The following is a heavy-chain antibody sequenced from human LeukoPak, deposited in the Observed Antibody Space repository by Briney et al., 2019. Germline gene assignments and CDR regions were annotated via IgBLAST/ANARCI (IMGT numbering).Heavy chain of an antibody. D-gene: IGHD2-15*01. V-gene: IGHV4-59*08. CDR3: ARTEGYCSGGSCYSFDP. Sequence: PSETLSLTCTVSGGSISSHYWSWIRQPPGKGLEWIGYIYYSGTTNYNPSLKSRVTISVDTSKNQFSLKLSSVTAADTAVYYCARTEGYCSGGSCYSFDPWGQGTLVTVSS. J-gene: IGHJ5*02. CDR2: IYYSGTT. CDR1: GGSISSHY.